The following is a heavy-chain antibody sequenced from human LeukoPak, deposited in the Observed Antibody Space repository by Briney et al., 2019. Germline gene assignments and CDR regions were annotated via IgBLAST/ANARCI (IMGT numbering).Heavy chain of an antibody. V-gene: IGHV1-18*01. CDR2: ISAYNGNT. CDR1: GYTFTSYG. J-gene: IGHJ4*02. D-gene: IGHD5-12*01. CDR3: ERSXYSGYPPVAADY. Sequence: ASVKVSCKASGYTFTSYGISWVRQAPGQGLEWMGWISAYNGNTNYAQKLQGRVTMTTDTSTSTAYMELRSLRSDDTAVYECERSXYSGYPPVAADYWGQGTLVTVSS.